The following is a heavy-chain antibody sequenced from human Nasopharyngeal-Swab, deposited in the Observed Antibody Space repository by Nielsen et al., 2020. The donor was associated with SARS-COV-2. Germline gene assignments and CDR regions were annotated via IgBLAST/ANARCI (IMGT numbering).Heavy chain of an antibody. J-gene: IGHJ6*02. CDR3: ARDYNTVWFGELSAYYYGMDV. CDR1: GYTFTGYY. CDR2: INPSGGST. D-gene: IGHD3-10*01. Sequence: ASVKVSCKASGYTFTGYYKHWVRQAPGQGLEWMGIINPSGGSTSYAQKFQGRITMTRDTSTSTVYMELSSLRSEDTAVYYCARDYNTVWFGELSAYYYGMDVWGQGTTVTVSS. V-gene: IGHV1-46*01.